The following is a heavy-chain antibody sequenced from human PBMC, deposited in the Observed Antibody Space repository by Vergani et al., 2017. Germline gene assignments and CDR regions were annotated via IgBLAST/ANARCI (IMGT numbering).Heavy chain of an antibody. CDR2: ISYDGSNK. V-gene: IGHV3-30*18. CDR1: GFTFSSYG. CDR3: AKDHWEYSGYEFFYDY. D-gene: IGHD5-12*01. J-gene: IGHJ4*02. Sequence: QVQLVESGGGVVQPGRSLRLSCAASGFTFSSYGMHWVRQAPGKGLEWVAVISYDGSNKYYADSVKGRFTISRDNSKNTLYLQMNSLRAEDTGVYYCAKDHWEYSGYEFFYDYWGQGTLVTVSS.